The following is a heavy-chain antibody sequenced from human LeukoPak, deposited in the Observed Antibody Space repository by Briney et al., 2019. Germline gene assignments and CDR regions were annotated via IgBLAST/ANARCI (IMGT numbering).Heavy chain of an antibody. Sequence: GGSLRLSCAASGFTFSSYAMSWVRQAPGKGLEWVSAISGSGGSTYYADSVKGRFTISRDNSKNTLYLRMNSLRAEDTAVYYCAKDYYDSSGTGGFDYWGQGTLVTVYS. D-gene: IGHD3-22*01. V-gene: IGHV3-23*01. CDR3: AKDYYDSSGTGGFDY. J-gene: IGHJ4*02. CDR2: ISGSGGST. CDR1: GFTFSSYA.